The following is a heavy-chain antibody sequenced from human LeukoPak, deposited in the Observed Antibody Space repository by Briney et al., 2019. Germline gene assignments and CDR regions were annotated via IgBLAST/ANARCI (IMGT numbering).Heavy chain of an antibody. CDR2: ISGSGGST. CDR3: AKAMYYYDSSGLSWFDP. Sequence: GGSLRLSCAASGFTLSSYAMSWVRQAPGKGLEWVSAISGSGGSTYYADSVKGRFTISRDNSKNTLYLQMNSLRAEDTAVYYCAKAMYYYDSSGLSWFDPWGQGTLVTVSS. D-gene: IGHD3-22*01. V-gene: IGHV3-23*01. CDR1: GFTLSSYA. J-gene: IGHJ5*02.